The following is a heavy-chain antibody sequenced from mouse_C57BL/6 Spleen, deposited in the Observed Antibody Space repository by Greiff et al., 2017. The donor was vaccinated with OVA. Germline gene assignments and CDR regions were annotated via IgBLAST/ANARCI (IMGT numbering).Heavy chain of an antibody. D-gene: IGHD2-1*01. J-gene: IGHJ3*01. CDR2: ISSGSSTI. V-gene: IGHV5-17*01. CDR1: GFTFSDYG. Sequence: EVKVVESGGGLVKPGGSLKLSCAASGFTFSDYGMHWVRQAPEKGLEWVAYISSGSSTIYYADTVKGRFTISRDNAKNTLFLQMTSLRSEDTAMYYCARREGNYDPFAYWGQGTLVTVSA. CDR3: ARREGNYDPFAY.